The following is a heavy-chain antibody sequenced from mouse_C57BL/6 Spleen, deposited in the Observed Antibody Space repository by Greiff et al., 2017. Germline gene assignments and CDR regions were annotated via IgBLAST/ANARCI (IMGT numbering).Heavy chain of an antibody. CDR3: ARSAQREYYFDD. V-gene: IGHV1-26*01. J-gene: IGHJ2*01. CDR2: INPNNGGT. CDR1: GYTFTDYY. Sequence: VQLQQSGPELVKPGASVKISCKASGYTFTDYYMNWVKQSHGKSLEWIGDINPNNGGTSYNQKFKGKATLTVDKSSSTAYMELRSLTSEDSAVYYCARSAQREYYFDDWGEGTTLTVSS.